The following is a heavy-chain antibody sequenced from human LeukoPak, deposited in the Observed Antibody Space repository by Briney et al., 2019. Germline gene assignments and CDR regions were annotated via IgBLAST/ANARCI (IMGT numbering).Heavy chain of an antibody. V-gene: IGHV3-21*01. CDR1: GFTFSSYS. D-gene: IGHD5-18*01. CDR3: ARSLVYSYSYVFDY. CDR2: ISSSSSYI. Sequence: PGGSLRLSCAASGFTFSSYSMNWVRQAPGKGLEWVSSISSSSSYIYYADSVKGRFTISRDNAKNSLYLQMNSLRAEDPAVYYCARSLVYSYSYVFDYWGQGTLVTVSS. J-gene: IGHJ4*02.